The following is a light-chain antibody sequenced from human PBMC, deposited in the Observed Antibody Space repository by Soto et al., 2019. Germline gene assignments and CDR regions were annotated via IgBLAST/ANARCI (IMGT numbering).Light chain of an antibody. Sequence: SYELTQPPSVSVAPGKTARITCGGNNIGSKSVHWYQQKPGQAPVLVIYYDSDRPSGIPERFSGCNSGNTATLTISRVEAGDDADYYCQVWDSSSDHVVFGGGTQLTVL. V-gene: IGLV3-21*04. CDR3: QVWDSSSDHVV. CDR2: YDS. CDR1: NIGSKS. J-gene: IGLJ2*01.